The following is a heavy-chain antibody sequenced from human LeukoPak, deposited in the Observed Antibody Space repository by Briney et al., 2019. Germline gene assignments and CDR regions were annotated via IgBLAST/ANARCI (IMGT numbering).Heavy chain of an antibody. CDR2: INPSGGST. CDR3: ARDQGPDDPSAFDI. CDR1: GGTFSSYA. D-gene: IGHD1-1*01. J-gene: IGHJ3*02. Sequence: GSSVKVSCKASGGTFSSYAISWVRQAPGQGLEWMGIINPSGGSTSYTQKFQGRVTMTRDMSTSTVYMELSSLRSEDTAVYYCARDQGPDDPSAFDIWGQGTMVTVSS. V-gene: IGHV1-46*01.